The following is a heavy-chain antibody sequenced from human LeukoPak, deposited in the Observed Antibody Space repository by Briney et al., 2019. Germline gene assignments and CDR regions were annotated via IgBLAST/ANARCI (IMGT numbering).Heavy chain of an antibody. V-gene: IGHV4-59*11. CDR1: GGSMSSHY. CDR3: ARGRGGPYYFDY. D-gene: IGHD3-10*01. J-gene: IGHJ4*02. Sequence: SETLSLTCTVSGGSMSSHYWSWIRQPPGRGLEWIGNIYYSGSTNYNPSLNSRVTISVDTSKNQFSLKLSSVTAADTAVYYCARGRGGPYYFDYWGQGSPVTVSS. CDR2: IYYSGST.